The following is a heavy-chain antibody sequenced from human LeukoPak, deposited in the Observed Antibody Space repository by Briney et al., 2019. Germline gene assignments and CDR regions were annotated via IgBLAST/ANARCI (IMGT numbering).Heavy chain of an antibody. CDR3: ARGQFWSGYSI. J-gene: IGHJ4*02. V-gene: IGHV4-34*01. Sequence: SETLSLTCAVYGGSFSGYYWSWIRQPPGEGLEWIGEINHRGSTSYNPSLKSRVTISVDTSKNQFSVTAADTAVYYCARGQFWSGYSIWGQGTLVTVSS. CDR2: INHRGST. CDR1: GGSFSGYY. D-gene: IGHD3-3*02.